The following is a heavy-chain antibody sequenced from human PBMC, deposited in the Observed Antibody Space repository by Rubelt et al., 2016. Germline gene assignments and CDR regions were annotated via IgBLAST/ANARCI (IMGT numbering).Heavy chain of an antibody. CDR2: NHFSGGT. V-gene: IGHV4-39*07. Sequence: QLQLQESGPGLVKPSETLSLTCTVSGGSISSSSHYWGWIRQPPGKGLEWIGRNHFSGGTYYNRSLEAGLPSQFEASRNQFARKWSSGTAADTAVYYCARLGLWFGRTDYWGQGILVTVSS. D-gene: IGHD3-10*01. CDR3: ARLGLWFGRTDY. J-gene: IGHJ4*02. CDR1: GGSISSSSHY.